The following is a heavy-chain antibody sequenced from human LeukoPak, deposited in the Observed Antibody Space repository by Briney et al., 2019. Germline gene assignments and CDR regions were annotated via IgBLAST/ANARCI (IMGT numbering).Heavy chain of an antibody. CDR2: ISGSGGST. Sequence: SGGSLRLSCAASGFTFSSYGVSWVRQAPGKGLEWVSAISGSGGSTYYADSVKGRFTISRDNSKNTLFLQMNSLRAEDTAVYYCAKDGAAGATTYYYYYMDVWGKGTTVTISS. D-gene: IGHD1-26*01. CDR3: AKDGAAGATTYYYYYMDV. J-gene: IGHJ6*03. V-gene: IGHV3-23*01. CDR1: GFTFSSYG.